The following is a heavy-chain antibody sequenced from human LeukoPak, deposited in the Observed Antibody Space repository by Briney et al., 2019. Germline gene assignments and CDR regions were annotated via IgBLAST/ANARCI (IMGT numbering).Heavy chain of an antibody. CDR2: ISYDGSNK. V-gene: IGHV3-30*18. Sequence: GGSLRLSCAASGFTFSSYGMHWVRQAPGKGLEWVAVISYDGSNKYYADSVKGRFTISRDNAKNSLYLQMNSLRAEDTAVYYCAKGLREGFDYWGQGTLVTVSS. J-gene: IGHJ4*02. CDR3: AKGLREGFDY. CDR1: GFTFSSYG. D-gene: IGHD4-17*01.